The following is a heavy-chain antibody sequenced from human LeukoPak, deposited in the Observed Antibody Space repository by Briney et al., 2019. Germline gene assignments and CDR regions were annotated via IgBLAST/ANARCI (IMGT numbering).Heavy chain of an antibody. CDR3: ARDRTSGWSDY. J-gene: IGHJ4*02. CDR1: GFTLSDYS. CDR2: ISKSGSTI. V-gene: IGHV3-48*04. Sequence: GGSLRLSCAASGFTLSDYSMNWVRQAPGKGLEWVSYISKSGSTIYYADSVKGRFTISRDNAKNSLYLQMNSLRAEDTAVYYCARDRTSGWSDYWGQGTLVTVSS. D-gene: IGHD6-19*01.